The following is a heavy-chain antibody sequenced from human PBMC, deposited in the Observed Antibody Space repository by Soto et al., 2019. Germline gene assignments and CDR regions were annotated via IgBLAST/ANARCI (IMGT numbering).Heavy chain of an antibody. J-gene: IGHJ4*02. D-gene: IGHD6-19*01. CDR2: IYYSGST. V-gene: IGHV4-59*12. CDR3: ARDSGKYSSGSSPFDY. CDR1: GGSISSYY. Sequence: SETLSLTCTVSGGSISSYYWSWIRQPPGKGLEWIGYIYYSGSTNYNPSLKSRVTISVDTSKNQFSLKLSSVTAADTAVYYCARDSGKYSSGSSPFDYWGQGTLVTVSS.